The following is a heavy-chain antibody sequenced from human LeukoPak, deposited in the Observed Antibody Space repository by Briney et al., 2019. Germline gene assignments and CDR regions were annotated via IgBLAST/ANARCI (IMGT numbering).Heavy chain of an antibody. CDR2: IYSGGST. J-gene: IGHJ4*02. CDR1: GFTVSSNY. Sequence: PGGSLRLSCAASGFTVSSNYMSWVRQAPGKGLEWVSVIYSGGSTYYADSVKGRFTISRDNSKNTLYLQMNSLRAEDTAVYYCAREMATIPGGLGYWGQGTLVTVSS. CDR3: AREMATIPGGLGY. D-gene: IGHD5-24*01. V-gene: IGHV3-66*01.